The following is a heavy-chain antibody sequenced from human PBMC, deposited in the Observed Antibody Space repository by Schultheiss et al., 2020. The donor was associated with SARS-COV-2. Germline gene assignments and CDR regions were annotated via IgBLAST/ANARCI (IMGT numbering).Heavy chain of an antibody. D-gene: IGHD3-22*01. Sequence: GESLKISCKASGYTFANYGFSWVRQAPGQGLEWMGWISGYNGHTNYAQKLQGRVTMTTDTSTSTAYMELRSLRSDDTAVYYCARDLDDSSGYYYLGTYYYYYYGMDVWGQGTTVTVSS. J-gene: IGHJ6*02. CDR2: ISGYNGHT. CDR3: ARDLDDSSGYYYLGTYYYYYYGMDV. CDR1: GYTFANYG. V-gene: IGHV1-18*01.